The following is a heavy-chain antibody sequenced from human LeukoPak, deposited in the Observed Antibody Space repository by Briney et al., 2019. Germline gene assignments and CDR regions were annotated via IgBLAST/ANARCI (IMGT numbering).Heavy chain of an antibody. V-gene: IGHV3-21*04. CDR2: ISSSSSYI. Sequence: GGSLRLSCAASGFTFSSYSMNWVRQAPGKGLEWVSSISSSSSYIYYADSVKGRFTISRDNAKNSLYLQMNSLRAEDTAVYYCARADYYGSGSYSHFDYWGQGTLVTVSS. CDR3: ARADYYGSGSYSHFDY. J-gene: IGHJ4*02. D-gene: IGHD3-10*01. CDR1: GFTFSSYS.